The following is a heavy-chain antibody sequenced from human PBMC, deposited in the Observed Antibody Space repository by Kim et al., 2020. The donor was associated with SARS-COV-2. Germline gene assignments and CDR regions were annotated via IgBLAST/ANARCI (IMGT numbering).Heavy chain of an antibody. D-gene: IGHD6-13*01. V-gene: IGHV3-23*01. CDR3: AKAPTTLIAAAGTRFDY. J-gene: IGHJ4*02. Sequence: VKDRFTISRDNSKNTLYLQMNSLRAEDTSVYYCAKAPTTLIAAAGTRFDYWGQGTLVTVSS.